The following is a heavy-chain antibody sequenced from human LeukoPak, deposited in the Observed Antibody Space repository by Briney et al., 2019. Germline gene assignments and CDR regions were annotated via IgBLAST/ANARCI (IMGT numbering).Heavy chain of an antibody. CDR2: IKSKTDGGTT. CDR1: GFTFSNAW. CDR3: TTGRLDDFWSGHYSEYFQH. V-gene: IGHV3-15*01. J-gene: IGHJ1*01. Sequence: GGSLRLSCAASGFTFSNAWMSWVRQAPGKGLEWVGRIKSKTDGGTTDYAAPVKGRFTISRDDSKNTLYLQMNSLKTEDTAVYYCTTGRLDDFWSGHYSEYFQHWGQGTLVTVSS. D-gene: IGHD3-3*01.